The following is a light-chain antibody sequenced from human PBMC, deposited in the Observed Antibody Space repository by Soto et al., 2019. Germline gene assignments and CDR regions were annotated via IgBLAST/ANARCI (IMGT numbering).Light chain of an antibody. V-gene: IGKV3-15*01. Sequence: EILLTQSPATLPLSPGERATLSCMASQSVGSNLAWFQQKPGQAPRLLIYGSSTRATGVPARFSGSGSGADFTLTISSLQPEDFATYYCQQFYNYPITFGQGTRREIK. CDR3: QQFYNYPIT. CDR1: QSVGSN. CDR2: GSS. J-gene: IGKJ5*01.